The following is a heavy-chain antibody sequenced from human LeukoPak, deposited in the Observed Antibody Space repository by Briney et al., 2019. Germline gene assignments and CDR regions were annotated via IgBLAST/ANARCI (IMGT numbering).Heavy chain of an antibody. CDR2: ISSSSSYI. Sequence: GGSLRLSCAASGFTLSSYSMNWVRQAPGKGLEWVSSISSSSSYIYYADSVKGRFTISRDNAKNSLYLQMNSLRAEDTAVYYCAIWYSGAYRRFDYWGQGTLVTVSS. D-gene: IGHD1-26*01. CDR3: AIWYSGAYRRFDY. J-gene: IGHJ4*02. CDR1: GFTLSSYS. V-gene: IGHV3-21*01.